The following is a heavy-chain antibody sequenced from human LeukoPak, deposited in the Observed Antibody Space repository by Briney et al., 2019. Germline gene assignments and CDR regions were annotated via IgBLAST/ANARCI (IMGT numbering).Heavy chain of an antibody. D-gene: IGHD6-6*01. CDR3: AKGWQLGRIDAFDI. J-gene: IGHJ3*02. V-gene: IGHV3-7*01. CDR2: IKQDGSEK. CDR1: GFTFSSYW. Sequence: PGGSLRLSCAASGFTFSSYWMTWVRQAPGKGLEWVANIKQDGSEKYYVDSVRGRFTISRDNTKNSLYLQMNSLRAEDTAVYYCAKGWQLGRIDAFDIWGQGTMVTVSS.